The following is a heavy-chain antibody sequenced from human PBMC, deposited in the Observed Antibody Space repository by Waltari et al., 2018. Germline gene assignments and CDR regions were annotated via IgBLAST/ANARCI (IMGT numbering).Heavy chain of an antibody. CDR3: ARGRDPYKGGSL. D-gene: IGHD1-1*01. V-gene: IGHV4-34*01. CDR2: IHPSGST. Sequence: QVQLQQWGAGLLKPSETLSLTCAVYGGSFNGYYLSRTRQPPGKGLEWIGEIHPSGSTAYNPSLTSRVTISGDMSKNQVSLKLTSVTAADTAVYFCARGRDPYKGGSLWGLGTLVTVSS. CDR1: GGSFNGYY. J-gene: IGHJ4*02.